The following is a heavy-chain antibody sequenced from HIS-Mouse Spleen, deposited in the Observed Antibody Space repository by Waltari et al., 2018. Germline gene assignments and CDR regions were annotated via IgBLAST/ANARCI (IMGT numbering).Heavy chain of an antibody. D-gene: IGHD3-3*01. CDR1: GGSISSYY. J-gene: IGHJ3*02. Sequence: QVQLQESGPGLVKPSETLSLTCTVSGGSISSYYWSWIRQPAGKGLEWIGGIYTSGSTNYTPARKGRVTMSVETSQNQFSLKLSSGTAADTAVYYCARDFHDFWSGYYGGDKKHDAFDIWGQGTMVTVSS. CDR3: ARDFHDFWSGYYGGDKKHDAFDI. CDR2: IYTSGST. V-gene: IGHV4-4*07.